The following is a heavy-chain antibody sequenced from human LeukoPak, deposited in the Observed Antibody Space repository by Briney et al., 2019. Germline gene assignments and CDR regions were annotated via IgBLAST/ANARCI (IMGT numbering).Heavy chain of an antibody. J-gene: IGHJ5*02. CDR1: GYTFTGYY. V-gene: IGHV1-2*06. CDR2: INPNSGGT. CDR3: ARRQNYYDSSAVGYWFDP. D-gene: IGHD3-22*01. Sequence: ASVKVSCKASGYTFTGYYMHWVRQAPGQGLEWMGRINPNSGGTNYAQKFQGRVTMTRDTSISTAYMERSRLRSDDTAVYYCARRQNYYDSSAVGYWFDPWGQGTLVTVSS.